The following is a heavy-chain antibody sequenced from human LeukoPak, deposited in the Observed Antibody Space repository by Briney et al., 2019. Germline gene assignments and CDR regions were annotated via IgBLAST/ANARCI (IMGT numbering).Heavy chain of an antibody. CDR2: INHSGST. J-gene: IGHJ4*02. CDR3: ASRRGGLWFGEPTDY. D-gene: IGHD3-10*01. Sequence: SETLSLTCAVYGGSFSGYYWSWIRQPPGKGLEWIGEINHSGSTNYNPSLKSRVTISVDTSKNQFSLKLSSVTAADTAVYYCASRRGGLWFGEPTDYWGQGTLVTVSS. V-gene: IGHV4-34*01. CDR1: GGSFSGYY.